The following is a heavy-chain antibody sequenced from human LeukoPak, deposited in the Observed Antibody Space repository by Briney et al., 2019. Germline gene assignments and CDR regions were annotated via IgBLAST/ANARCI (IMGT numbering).Heavy chain of an antibody. Sequence: SETLSLTCAVYGGSFSGYYWSGIRQPPGKGLEGIGEINQRGSTNYNPSLKRRVTISVDTSKNQFSLKLSSVTAADTAVYYCARHPAPASGSYYGHYFDYWGQGTLVTVSS. CDR1: GGSFSGYY. V-gene: IGHV4-34*01. D-gene: IGHD1-26*01. CDR2: INQRGST. CDR3: ARHPAPASGSYYGHYFDY. J-gene: IGHJ4*02.